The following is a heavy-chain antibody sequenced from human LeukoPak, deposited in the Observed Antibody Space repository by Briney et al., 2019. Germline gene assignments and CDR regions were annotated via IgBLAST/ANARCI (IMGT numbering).Heavy chain of an antibody. Sequence: GGSLRLSCAASGFTLSSYAMSWVRQAPGKGQDWVSAICASGGSTYCADSVKGRFTISRDTSKNTLYLQMNSLRAEDTAVYYCAKVISSSCGIGGYWGQGTLVTVSS. CDR3: AKVISSSCGIGGY. CDR2: ICASGGST. J-gene: IGHJ4*02. CDR1: GFTLSSYA. V-gene: IGHV3-23*01. D-gene: IGHD6-13*01.